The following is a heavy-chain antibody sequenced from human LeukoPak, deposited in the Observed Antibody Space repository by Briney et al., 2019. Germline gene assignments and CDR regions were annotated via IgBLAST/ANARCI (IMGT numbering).Heavy chain of an antibody. V-gene: IGHV1-24*01. CDR2: FDPEDGET. CDR3: ATDLRHCCDRSGYYLFYC. J-gene: IGHJ4*02. CDR1: GYTLTELS. D-gene: IGHD3-22*01. Sequence: ASVKVSCKVSGYTLTELSMHWVRQAPGKGLEWMGGFDPEDGETIYAQKFQGRVTMTEDTSTDTAYMELSSLRSEDTAVYYCATDLRHCCDRSGYYLFYCWGRGTLVTVS.